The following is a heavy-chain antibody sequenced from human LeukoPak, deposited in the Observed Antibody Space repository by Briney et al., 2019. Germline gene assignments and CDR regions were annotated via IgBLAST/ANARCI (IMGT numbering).Heavy chain of an antibody. D-gene: IGHD3-10*01. CDR2: IHTSGGT. CDR1: GDSISSGTYY. CDR3: ARGPASTELWLDYFDY. Sequence: SDTLSLTCTVSGDSISSGTYYWSWLRQPAGKGLEWTGRIHTSGGTNYNPSLKSRVTISLDTSKNQFSLKVASVTAADTAVYYCARGPASTELWLDYFDYWGQGTLVSVSS. V-gene: IGHV4-61*02. J-gene: IGHJ4*02.